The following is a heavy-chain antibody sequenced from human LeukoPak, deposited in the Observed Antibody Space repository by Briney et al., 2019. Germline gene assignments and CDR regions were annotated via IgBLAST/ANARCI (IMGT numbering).Heavy chain of an antibody. J-gene: IGHJ4*02. CDR3: VKESHPDYCEY. CDR2: ISGDGGST. CDR1: GFTFSSYA. Sequence: GGSLGLSCAASGFTFSSYAMSWVRQAPGKGLEWVSAISGDGGSTYYADSVKGRFTISRDNSKNTLYLQMNSLRAEDTAVYYCVKESHPDYCEYWGQGTLVSVSS. V-gene: IGHV3-23*01.